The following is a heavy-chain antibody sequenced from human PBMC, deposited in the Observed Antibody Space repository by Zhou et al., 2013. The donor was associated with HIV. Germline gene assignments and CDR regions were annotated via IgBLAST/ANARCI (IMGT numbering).Heavy chain of an antibody. CDR1: GGSFSGFY. J-gene: IGHJ4*02. V-gene: IGHV4-34*01. D-gene: IGHD6-13*01. CDR2: IYHSGST. CDR3: GREVLAAAGTFDY. Sequence: VQLQQWGAGLLKPSETLSLTCAVYGGSFSGFYWSWIRQPPGKGLEWIGSIYHSGSTYYNPSLKSRLTISVDTSKNQFSLKLSSVTAADTAVYYCGREVLAAAGTFDYWGQGTLVTVSS.